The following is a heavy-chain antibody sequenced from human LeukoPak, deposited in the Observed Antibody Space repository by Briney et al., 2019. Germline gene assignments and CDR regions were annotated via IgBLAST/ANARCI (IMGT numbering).Heavy chain of an antibody. CDR1: GFTFSSYG. CDR3: AKDLGYCSGGSCPTPDY. J-gene: IGHJ4*02. CDR2: ISYDGSNK. V-gene: IGHV3-30*18. D-gene: IGHD2-15*01. Sequence: GGSLRLSCAASGFTFSSYGMHWVRQAPGKGLEWVAVISYDGSNKYYADSVKGRFTISRDNSKNTLYLQMNSLRAEDTAVYYCAKDLGYCSGGSCPTPDYWGQGTLVTVSS.